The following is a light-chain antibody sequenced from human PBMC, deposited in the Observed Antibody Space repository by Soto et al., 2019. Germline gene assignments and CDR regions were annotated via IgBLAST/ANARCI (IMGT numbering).Light chain of an antibody. CDR3: QSFDSSLSGV. Sequence: QPVLTQPPSVSGAPGQRVTISCTGSSSNIGAGYDVHWYQQLPGTAPKLLIYGNTNRPSGVPDLFSGSKSGTSASLAITGLQAEDEAEYYCQSFDSSLSGVFGGGTKLTVL. J-gene: IGLJ3*02. V-gene: IGLV1-40*01. CDR2: GNT. CDR1: SSNIGAGYD.